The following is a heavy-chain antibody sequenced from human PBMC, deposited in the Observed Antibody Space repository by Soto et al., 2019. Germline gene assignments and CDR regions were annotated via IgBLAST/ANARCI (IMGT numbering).Heavy chain of an antibody. J-gene: IGHJ6*02. D-gene: IGHD2-15*01. V-gene: IGHV3-23*01. Sequence: GGSLRLSCAASGFTFCSYALILVRQAPGKGLEWVSAISGSGGGTYYADSVKGRFTISRDNSKNTLYLQMNSLRAEDTAVYYCAKRGGRHGGMDVWGQGTTVTVSS. CDR3: AKRGGRHGGMDV. CDR2: ISGSGGGT. CDR1: GFTFCSYA.